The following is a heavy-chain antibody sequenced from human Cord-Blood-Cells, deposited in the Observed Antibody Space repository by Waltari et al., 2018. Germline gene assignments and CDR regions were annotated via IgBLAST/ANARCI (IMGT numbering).Heavy chain of an antibody. J-gene: IGHJ2*01. CDR3: ARDRGDGYNHWYFDL. D-gene: IGHD5-12*01. CDR1: GGTFSSYA. Sequence: QVQLVQSGAEVKKPGSSVKVSCKASGGTFSSYAISWVRQAPGQGLEWMGGISPIFGTANDAQKFQGRVTITADESTSTAYMELSSLRSEDTAVYYCARDRGDGYNHWYFDLWGRGTLVTVSS. CDR2: ISPIFGTA. V-gene: IGHV1-69*01.